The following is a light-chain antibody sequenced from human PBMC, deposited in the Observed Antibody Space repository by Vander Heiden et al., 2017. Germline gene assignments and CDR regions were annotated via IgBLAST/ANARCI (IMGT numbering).Light chain of an antibody. Sequence: DIQMTQSPSSLSASVGDRVTITCRASQDIRNDLGWYQHKPGTAPRRLIYGASRLQSGVPSRFSGSGSGTDFTLTISSLQPEDFATYFCLQHNTCPRTFGQGTKVEVK. CDR2: GAS. J-gene: IGKJ1*01. V-gene: IGKV1-17*01. CDR3: LQHNTCPRT. CDR1: QDIRND.